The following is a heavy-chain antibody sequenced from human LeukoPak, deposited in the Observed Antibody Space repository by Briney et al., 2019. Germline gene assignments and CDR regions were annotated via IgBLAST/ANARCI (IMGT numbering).Heavy chain of an antibody. CDR1: GYTLTAYY. Sequence: ASAKVSCKASGYTLTAYYLHWVRQAPGQGLEWMGWINPSSGGTNYAQKFQGRVTMTRDTSISTAYMELSSLRSDDTALYYCARDLTTVQRNFDLWGRGTLVTVSS. D-gene: IGHD4-17*01. J-gene: IGHJ2*01. V-gene: IGHV1-2*02. CDR2: INPSSGGT. CDR3: ARDLTTVQRNFDL.